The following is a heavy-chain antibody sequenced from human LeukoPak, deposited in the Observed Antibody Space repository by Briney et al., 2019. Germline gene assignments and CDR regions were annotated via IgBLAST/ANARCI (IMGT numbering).Heavy chain of an antibody. CDR2: IYSGGST. Sequence: PGGSLRLSCAASGFTVSSNYMSWVRQAPGKGLEWVSVIYSGGSTYYADSVKGRFTISRDNSKNTLYLQMNSLRAEDTAVYYCAKDSEGDWFDPWGQGTLVTVSS. CDR3: AKDSEGDWFDP. CDR1: GFTVSSNY. D-gene: IGHD3-16*01. V-gene: IGHV3-53*01. J-gene: IGHJ5*02.